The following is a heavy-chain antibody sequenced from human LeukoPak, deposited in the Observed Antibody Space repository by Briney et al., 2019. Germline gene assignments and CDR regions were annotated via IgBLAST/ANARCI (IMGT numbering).Heavy chain of an antibody. CDR1: GGSTSSSSYY. J-gene: IGHJ5*02. CDR2: IYYSGST. D-gene: IGHD3-3*01. CDR3: ASTSTKALAYDFWSGYFRQYNWFDP. V-gene: IGHV4-39*07. Sequence: PSETLSLTCTVSGGSTSSSSYYWGWVRQPPGKGLEWIGSIYYSGSTYYNPSLKSRVTISVDTSKNQFSLKLSSVTAADTAVYYCASTSTKALAYDFWSGYFRQYNWFDPWGQGTLVTVSS.